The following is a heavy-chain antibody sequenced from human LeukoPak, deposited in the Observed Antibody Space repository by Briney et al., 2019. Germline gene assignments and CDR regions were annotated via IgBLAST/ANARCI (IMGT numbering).Heavy chain of an antibody. CDR3: ARPVGVTNRVMEDY. D-gene: IGHD2-8*01. V-gene: IGHV3-23*01. J-gene: IGHJ4*02. CDR2: ISGSGYNT. Sequence: GGYLRLSCAASGLSFSNYAMSWVRQAPGKGLEWVSSISGSGYNTCYIDSVKGRFTISRDNSKNTLYLQMNSLRTEDTAVYYCARPVGVTNRVMEDYWGQGTLVTVS. CDR1: GLSFSNYA.